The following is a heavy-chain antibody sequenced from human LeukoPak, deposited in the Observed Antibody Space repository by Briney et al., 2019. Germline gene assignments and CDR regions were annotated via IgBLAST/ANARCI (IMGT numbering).Heavy chain of an antibody. J-gene: IGHJ5*02. V-gene: IGHV3-11*04. Sequence: PGGSLRLSCAASGFTFSDYYMSWVRQAPGKGLEWVSYISSSSSTIYYADSVKGRFTISRDNAKNSLYLQMNSLRAGDTAVYYCARDSGSQTIDPWGQGTLVTVSS. D-gene: IGHD3-10*01. CDR2: ISSSSSTI. CDR1: GFTFSDYY. CDR3: ARDSGSQTIDP.